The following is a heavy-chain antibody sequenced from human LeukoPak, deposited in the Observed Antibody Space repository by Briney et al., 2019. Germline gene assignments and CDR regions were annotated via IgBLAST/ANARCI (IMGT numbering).Heavy chain of an antibody. J-gene: IGHJ3*02. V-gene: IGHV4-39*01. D-gene: IGHD2-2*01. CDR1: GGSISSSSYY. CDR3: ARLDLYQLLGDDGFDI. Sequence: SETPSLTCTVSGGSISSSSYYWSWIRQPPGKGLEWIGSIYYSGSTYYNPSLKSRVTISVDTSKNQFSLKLSSVTAADTAVYYCARLDLYQLLGDDGFDIWGRGTMVTVSS. CDR2: IYYSGST.